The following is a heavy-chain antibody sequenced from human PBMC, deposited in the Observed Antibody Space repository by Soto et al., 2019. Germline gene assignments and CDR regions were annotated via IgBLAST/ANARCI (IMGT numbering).Heavy chain of an antibody. J-gene: IGHJ4*02. Sequence: PGGSLRLSCAASGFSFSRYTVSWLRQAPWKGLEWISSISSTSFYIYYSDSVKGRFTVSRDNSKNLLFLQMVSLRAEDTAVYFCARGSGSQHTIFDWWGQGSQVTVSS. CDR3: ARGSGSQHTIFDW. CDR1: GFSFSRYT. CDR2: ISSTSFYI. D-gene: IGHD1-26*01. V-gene: IGHV3-21*06.